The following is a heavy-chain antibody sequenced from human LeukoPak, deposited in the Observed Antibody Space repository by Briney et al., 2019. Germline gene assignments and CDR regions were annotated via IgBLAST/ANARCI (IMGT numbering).Heavy chain of an antibody. CDR3: AKDFDYGSGSEHIGFDY. CDR2: ISWNSGSI. V-gene: IGHV3-9*01. D-gene: IGHD3-10*01. J-gene: IGHJ4*02. CDR1: GFTFDDYA. Sequence: GGSLRLSCAASGFTFDDYAMHWVRQAPGKGLEWVSGISWNSGSIDYADSVKGRFTISRDNAKNSLYLQMNSLRAEDTALYYCAKDFDYGSGSEHIGFDYWGQGTLVTVSS.